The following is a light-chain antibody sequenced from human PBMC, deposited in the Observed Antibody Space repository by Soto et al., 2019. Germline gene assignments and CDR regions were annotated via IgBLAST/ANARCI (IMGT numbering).Light chain of an antibody. J-gene: IGKJ1*01. CDR2: GAF. CDR3: QQYGSSPRT. V-gene: IGKV3-20*01. Sequence: TQSPSTLSASVGDTVTVTCRASQSVSGWLAWYQQKPGQAPWLLIYGAFNRAGGVPDRFSGSVSGTDFTLTISRLEPEDFAVYYCQQYGSSPRTFGQGTKVDI. CDR1: QSVSGW.